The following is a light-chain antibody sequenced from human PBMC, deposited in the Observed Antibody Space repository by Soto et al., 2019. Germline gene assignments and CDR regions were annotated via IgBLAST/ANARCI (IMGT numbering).Light chain of an antibody. CDR1: QSISSD. Sequence: EEVMTQSPATLSVSPGERATLSCRTSQSISSDLAWYQQTPGQAPRLLLYGASTRATGIPARFSGSGSGPDFTLTISSLHSEDFAVYYCLQYTHWPLTFGGGTKVEIK. CDR3: LQYTHWPLT. J-gene: IGKJ4*01. CDR2: GAS. V-gene: IGKV3-15*01.